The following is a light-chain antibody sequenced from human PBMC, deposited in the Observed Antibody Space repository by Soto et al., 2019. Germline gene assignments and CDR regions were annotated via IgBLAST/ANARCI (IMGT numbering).Light chain of an antibody. V-gene: IGLV1-40*01. CDR1: SSNIGAGYE. J-gene: IGLJ1*01. CDR3: QSYDSSLSGYV. CDR2: ENN. Sequence: QSVLTQPPSVSEAPGQRVTISCTGSSSNIGAGYEAHWYQQVPGTAPKLLIYENNNRPSGGPDRFSGSKSGTSASLAITGLEAEDEAEYYGQSYDSSLSGYVFGTGTKVTVL.